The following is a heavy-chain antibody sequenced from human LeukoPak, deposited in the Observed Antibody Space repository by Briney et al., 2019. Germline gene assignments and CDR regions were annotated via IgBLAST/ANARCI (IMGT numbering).Heavy chain of an antibody. CDR1: GGSISSSSYY. V-gene: IGHV4-39*07. CDR2: IYHSGST. CDR3: ARDSSHYYDSSGYYYFDY. Sequence: SETLSLTCTVSGGSISSSSYYWGWIRQPPGKGLEWIGSIYHSGSTYYNPSLKSRVTISVDASKNQFSLKLSSVTAADTAVYYCARDSSHYYDSSGYYYFDYWGQGTLVTVSS. D-gene: IGHD3-22*01. J-gene: IGHJ4*02.